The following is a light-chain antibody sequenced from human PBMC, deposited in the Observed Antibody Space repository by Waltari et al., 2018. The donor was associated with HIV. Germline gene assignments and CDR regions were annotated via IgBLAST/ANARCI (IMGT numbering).Light chain of an antibody. Sequence: QSALTQPASVSGSPGQSITISCTGTSSDVGDYNYVSWYQQHPGKAPKLIIYDVSNRSSGVSNRFSGSKSGNTASLTISGLQTEDEADYYCSSYTSSSTRVFGTGTKVTVL. CDR2: DVS. CDR3: SSYTSSSTRV. V-gene: IGLV2-14*01. J-gene: IGLJ1*01. CDR1: SSDVGDYNY.